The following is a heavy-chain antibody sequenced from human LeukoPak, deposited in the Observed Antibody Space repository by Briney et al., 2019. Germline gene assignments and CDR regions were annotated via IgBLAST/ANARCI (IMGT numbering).Heavy chain of an antibody. CDR1: GVSISSYY. CDR2: LYYSGST. V-gene: IGHV4-59*12. Sequence: SETLSLTCTVSGVSISSYYWSWIRQPPGRGLEWIGYLYYSGSTNYNPSLKSRVTISVDTSKNQFSLKLSSVTAADTAVYYCARDLGYTSDWYWGQGTLVTVSS. J-gene: IGHJ4*02. D-gene: IGHD6-19*01. CDR3: ARDLGYTSDWY.